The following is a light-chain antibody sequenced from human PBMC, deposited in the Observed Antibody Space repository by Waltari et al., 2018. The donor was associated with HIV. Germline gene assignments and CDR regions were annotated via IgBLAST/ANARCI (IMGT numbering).Light chain of an antibody. CDR3: QQRSNWPPFT. Sequence: EIVLTQSPATLSLSPGERATLSCRASQSVSSYLAWYQQKPGQAPRPLIYDASNRATGIPARFSGSGSGTHFTLTISSLEPEEFAVYYCQQRSNWPPFTFGPGTKVDIK. J-gene: IGKJ3*01. V-gene: IGKV3-11*01. CDR2: DAS. CDR1: QSVSSY.